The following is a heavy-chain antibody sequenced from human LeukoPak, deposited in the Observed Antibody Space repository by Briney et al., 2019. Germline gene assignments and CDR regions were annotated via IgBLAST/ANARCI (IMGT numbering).Heavy chain of an antibody. CDR1: GYTFTRYQ. Sequence: ASVKVSCKASGYTFTRYQIHWVRQAPGQGLEWMGRINPNSGGTNYAQKFQGRVTMTRDTSISTAYMELSGLTSDDTAIYYCARDMVSGGSYSTRFDYWGQGTLVTVSS. CDR2: INPNSGGT. D-gene: IGHD1-26*01. CDR3: ARDMVSGGSYSTRFDY. J-gene: IGHJ4*02. V-gene: IGHV1-2*06.